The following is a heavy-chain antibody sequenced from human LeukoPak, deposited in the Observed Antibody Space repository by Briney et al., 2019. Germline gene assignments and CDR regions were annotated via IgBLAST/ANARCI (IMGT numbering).Heavy chain of an antibody. CDR3: ARAKQQLVDDAFDI. CDR1: GGSFSGYC. CDR2: INHSGST. V-gene: IGHV4-34*01. Sequence: PSETLSLTCAVYGGSFSGYCWSWIRQPPGKGLEWIGEINHSGSTNYNPSLKSRVTISVDTSKNQFSLKLSSVTAADTAVYYCARAKQQLVDDAFDIWGQGTMVTVSS. D-gene: IGHD6-13*01. J-gene: IGHJ3*02.